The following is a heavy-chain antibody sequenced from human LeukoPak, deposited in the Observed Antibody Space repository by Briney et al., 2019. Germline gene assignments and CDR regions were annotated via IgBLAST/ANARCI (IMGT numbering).Heavy chain of an antibody. J-gene: IGHJ5*02. CDR2: ISWNSGSI. V-gene: IGHV3-9*01. CDR1: GFTFDDYA. D-gene: IGHD5-12*01. Sequence: PGRSLRLSCAASGFTFDDYAMHWVRQAPGKGLEWVSGISWNSGSIGYADSVKGRFTISRDNAKNSLYLQMNSLRAEDTALYYCAKAAVATEGRTNWFDPWGQGTLVTVSS. CDR3: AKAAVATEGRTNWFDP.